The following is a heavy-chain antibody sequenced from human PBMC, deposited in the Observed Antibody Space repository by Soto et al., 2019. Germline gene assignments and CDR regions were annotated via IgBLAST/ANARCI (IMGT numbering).Heavy chain of an antibody. Sequence: SVKFSCEGSGGTFSSYAISWVRQAPGQGLEWMGGIIPIFGTANYAQKFQGRVTITADESTSTAYMELSSLRSEDTAVYYCARGRITIFGVARGPTTYYYYGMDVWGQGTTVTVSS. V-gene: IGHV1-69*13. CDR2: IIPIFGTA. CDR3: ARGRITIFGVARGPTTYYYYGMDV. J-gene: IGHJ6*02. D-gene: IGHD3-3*01. CDR1: GGTFSSYA.